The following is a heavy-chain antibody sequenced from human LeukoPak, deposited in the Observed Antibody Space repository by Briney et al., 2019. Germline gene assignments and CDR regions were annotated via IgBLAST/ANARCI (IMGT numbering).Heavy chain of an antibody. V-gene: IGHV4-39*02. CDR3: ARETYYYGSGTDY. D-gene: IGHD3-10*01. CDR1: GGSISSSSYY. J-gene: IGHJ4*02. CDR2: IYYSGSA. Sequence: SETLSLTCTVSGGSISSSSYYWDWIRQPPGKGLEWIGSIYYSGSAYYNPSLKSRVTISVDTSKNQFSLKLSSVTAADTAVYYCARETYYYGSGTDYWGQRTLVTVSS.